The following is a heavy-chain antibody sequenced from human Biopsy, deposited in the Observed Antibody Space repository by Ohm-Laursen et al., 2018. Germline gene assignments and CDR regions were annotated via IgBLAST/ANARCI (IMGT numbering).Heavy chain of an antibody. CDR1: GGLNSNYY. Sequence: TLSLTCSVSGGLNSNYYWSWVRQSAGKGLEWIGRLYTSGDTNYNPSLKSRVSLSEDTSRRQFSLRLTLMTAANTAVYYCATGPKRLTGTSYFESWGRGILVTVSS. CDR2: LYTSGDT. CDR3: ATGPKRLTGTSYFES. D-gene: IGHD1-7*01. J-gene: IGHJ4*02. V-gene: IGHV4-4*07.